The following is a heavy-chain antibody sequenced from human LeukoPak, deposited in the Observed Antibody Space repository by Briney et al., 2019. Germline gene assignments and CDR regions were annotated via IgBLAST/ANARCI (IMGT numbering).Heavy chain of an antibody. CDR3: ARDQYCSGGSCSGFDY. V-gene: IGHV4-59*12. CDR2: IFYNGST. J-gene: IGHJ4*02. D-gene: IGHD2-15*01. CDR1: GGSISSYF. Sequence: SETLSLTCTVSGGSISSYFWSWIRQPPGKGLEWIGYIFYNGSTNYNPSLKSRATIPVDTSKNQFSLKLSSVTAADTAVYYCARDQYCSGGSCSGFDYWGQGTLVTVSS.